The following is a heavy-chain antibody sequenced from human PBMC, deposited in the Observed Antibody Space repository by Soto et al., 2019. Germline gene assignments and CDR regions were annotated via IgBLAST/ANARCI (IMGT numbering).Heavy chain of an antibody. CDR1: GYSFTDYY. D-gene: IGHD1-26*01. J-gene: IGHJ5*02. V-gene: IGHV1-46*03. CDR3: ARAYLYIGSEFDP. Sequence: VASVKVSCKASGYSFTDYYIHWVRQAPGQGLEWMGIINPNDGSTTYAQQFQGRVTMTRDTSTNTVYMELSSLRSEDTAVYYCARAYLYIGSEFDPWGQGTLVTVSS. CDR2: INPNDGST.